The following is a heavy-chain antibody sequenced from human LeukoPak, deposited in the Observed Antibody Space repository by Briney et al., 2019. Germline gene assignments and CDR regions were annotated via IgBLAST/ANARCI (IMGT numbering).Heavy chain of an antibody. CDR3: ARDVSGSYVFLSLYYYYGMDV. D-gene: IGHD1-26*01. CDR2: ISAYNGNT. CDR1: GYTFTSYG. Sequence: GASVKVSCKASGYTFTSYGISWVRQAPGQGLEWMGWISAYNGNTNYAQKLQGRVTMTTDTSTSTAYMELRSLRSDDTVVYYCARDVSGSYVFLSLYYYYGMDVWGQGTTVTVSS. J-gene: IGHJ6*02. V-gene: IGHV1-18*01.